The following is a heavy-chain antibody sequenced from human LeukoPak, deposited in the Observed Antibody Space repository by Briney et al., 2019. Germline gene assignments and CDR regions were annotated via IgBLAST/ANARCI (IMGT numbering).Heavy chain of an antibody. D-gene: IGHD6-25*01. CDR3: ARADSGLFDY. V-gene: IGHV7-4-1*02. J-gene: IGHJ4*02. CDR2: INTDTGNP. Sequence: ASVKVSCKASGYTFTNYALNWVRQAPGQGLEWMGWINTDTGNPTYAQGFTRRLVFSLDTSASTAYLQISSLKAEDTAVYYCARADSGLFDYWGQGTLVTVSS. CDR1: GYTFTNYA.